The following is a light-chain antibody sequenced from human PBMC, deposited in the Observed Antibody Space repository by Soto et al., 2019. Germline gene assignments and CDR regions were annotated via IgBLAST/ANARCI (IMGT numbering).Light chain of an antibody. CDR1: QSVSSN. J-gene: IGKJ2*01. CDR3: QQYNNCTHS. Sequence: EIVMTQSPAPLSVPPGARATLSCRSSQSVSSNLAWYQQKPGQDPMLLIYGSSTSSTGIPARFSGSGSVTEFTPTNTGLQSEDFAVSYGQQYNNCTHSFGQGTKLEIK. CDR2: GSS. V-gene: IGKV3-15*01.